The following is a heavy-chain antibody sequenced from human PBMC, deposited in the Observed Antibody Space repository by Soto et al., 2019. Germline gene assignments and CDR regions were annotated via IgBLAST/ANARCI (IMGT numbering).Heavy chain of an antibody. V-gene: IGHV1-69*02. D-gene: IGHD3-16*01. CDR3: ASGRNLGEFVYYMDV. CDR2: IIPSLGIA. J-gene: IGHJ6*03. CDR1: GGTFSSYT. Sequence: QVQLVQSGAEVKKPGSSVKVSCKASGGTFSSYTISWVRQAPGQGLEWMGRIIPSLGIANYAQKFQGRVRITADKTTSTAYMERSRRRSENADVYYCASGRNLGEFVYYMDVWGKGNTVTVSS.